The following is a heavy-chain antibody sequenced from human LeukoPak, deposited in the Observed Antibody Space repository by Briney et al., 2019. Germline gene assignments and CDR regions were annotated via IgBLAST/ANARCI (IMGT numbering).Heavy chain of an antibody. V-gene: IGHV1-46*03. D-gene: IGHD2-2*02. J-gene: IGHJ4*02. CDR1: GYTFTSYY. CDR3: ASTIIYCSSTSCYTLDY. CDR2: INPSGGST. Sequence: ASVKVSCKASGYTFTSYYMHWVRQAPGQGLEWMGIINPSGGSTSYAQKFQGRVTMTRATSTSTVYMELSSLRSEDTAVYYCASTIIYCSSTSCYTLDYWGQGTLVTVSS.